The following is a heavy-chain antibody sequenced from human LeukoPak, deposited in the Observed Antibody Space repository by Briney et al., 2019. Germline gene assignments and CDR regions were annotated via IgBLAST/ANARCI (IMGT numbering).Heavy chain of an antibody. J-gene: IGHJ4*02. Sequence: GASVEVSCKASGYIFSGYYMHWVRQAPGQGLESMGWINSNSGARNYAPKFQGRVTFSRDNSISTAYMELSSLNSDDTAIYYCARGRGGATTGFDHWGQGTLVSVSS. CDR1: GYIFSGYY. D-gene: IGHD1-26*01. CDR3: ARGRGGATTGFDH. CDR2: INSNSGAR. V-gene: IGHV1-2*02.